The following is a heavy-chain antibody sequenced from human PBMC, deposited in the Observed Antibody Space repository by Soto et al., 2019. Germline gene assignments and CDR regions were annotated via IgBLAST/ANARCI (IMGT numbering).Heavy chain of an antibody. V-gene: IGHV4-30-4*01. D-gene: IGHD6-19*01. Sequence: KLPETLSLTCTVSGGSISSGDCYWSWIRQPPGKGLEWIGYIYYSGSTYYNPSLKSRVTISVDTSKNQFSLKLSSVTAEDTAVYYCAKASYGRSGWYYFDYWGQGTLVTVSS. CDR3: AKASYGRSGWYYFDY. CDR2: IYYSGST. CDR1: GGSISSGDCY. J-gene: IGHJ4*02.